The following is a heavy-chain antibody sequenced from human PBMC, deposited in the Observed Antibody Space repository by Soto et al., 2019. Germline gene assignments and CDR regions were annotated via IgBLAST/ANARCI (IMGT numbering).Heavy chain of an antibody. CDR1: GFSLSTSGMC. J-gene: IGHJ6*02. CDR3: AREERYYYYYGMDV. Sequence: ESGPTLVNPTQTLTLTCTFSGFSLSTSGMCVSWIRQPPGKALEWLALIDWDDDKYYSTSLKTSLTISKDTSKSQVGLTLTNMDPVATATYYCAREERYYYYYGMDVWGQGTTVTVAS. CDR2: IDWDDDK. V-gene: IGHV2-70*01. D-gene: IGHD1-1*01.